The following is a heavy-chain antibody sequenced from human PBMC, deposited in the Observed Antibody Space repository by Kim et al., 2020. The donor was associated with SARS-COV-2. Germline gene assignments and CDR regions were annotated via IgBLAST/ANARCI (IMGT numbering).Heavy chain of an antibody. CDR3: ARDYYYDSSGANYYFDY. Sequence: FQGRVTITADESTSTAYMELSSLRSEDTAVYYCARDYYYDSSGANYYFDYWGQGTLVTVSS. V-gene: IGHV1-69*01. J-gene: IGHJ4*02. D-gene: IGHD3-22*01.